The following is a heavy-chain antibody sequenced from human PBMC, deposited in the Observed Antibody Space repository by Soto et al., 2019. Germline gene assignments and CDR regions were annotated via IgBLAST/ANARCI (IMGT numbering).Heavy chain of an antibody. V-gene: IGHV1-18*01. CDR3: AREHTASYFDY. Sequence: QVQLVQSGAEVKKPGASVKVSCKASGYTFSNYGISWVRQAPGQGLEWLGWISTYSGNTNYAQILQGRVTMTTDTSASTAHMELRSLRSDDTAVYYCAREHTASYFDYWGQGTLVTVSS. CDR1: GYTFSNYG. J-gene: IGHJ4*02. D-gene: IGHD2-21*02. CDR2: ISTYSGNT.